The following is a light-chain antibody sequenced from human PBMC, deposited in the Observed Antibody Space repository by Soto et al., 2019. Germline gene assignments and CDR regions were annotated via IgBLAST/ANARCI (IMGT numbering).Light chain of an antibody. CDR2: GVS. CDR1: QSVSRN. Sequence: EVVMTQSPATLSVSPGERATLSCRASQSVSRNLAWYQQKPGQAPRLLIYGVSSRATGIPDRFSGSGSGTDFTLTISRLDPEDFAVYYCQQYGSSPWTFGQGTKVDIK. J-gene: IGKJ1*01. V-gene: IGKV3-20*01. CDR3: QQYGSSPWT.